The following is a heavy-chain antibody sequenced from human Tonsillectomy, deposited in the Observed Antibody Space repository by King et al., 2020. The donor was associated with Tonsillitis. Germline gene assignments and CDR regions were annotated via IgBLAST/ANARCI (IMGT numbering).Heavy chain of an antibody. J-gene: IGHJ4*02. D-gene: IGHD6-13*01. CDR1: GFAFSKYG. CDR2: XXYXGXXT. CDR3: AQVDDSSSWGFDY. Sequence: VQLVESGGGVVQPGGSLRLSCAASGFAFSKYGMHWVRQAPGKGLEWVXXXXYXGXXTXYADSVKGRCTISRDXSKNTLYLQXXSLRSEDTAVYYCAQVDDSSSWGFDYWGQGTLVAVSS. V-gene: IGHV3-30*02.